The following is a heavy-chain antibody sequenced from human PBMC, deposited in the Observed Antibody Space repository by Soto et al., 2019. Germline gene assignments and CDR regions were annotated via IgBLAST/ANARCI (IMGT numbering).Heavy chain of an antibody. CDR3: ARLMVLATPRGWFEP. CDR2: IYPADSDT. CDR1: GYSFPNDW. Sequence: GESLKISCRGSGYSFPNDWIAWVRQMPGKGLEWMGIIYPADSDTRYNPSFEGQVTITADKSISTAYLQWSSLKASDTAIYYCARLMVLATPRGWFEPWGQGTLVTVSS. J-gene: IGHJ5*02. D-gene: IGHD2-15*01. V-gene: IGHV5-51*01.